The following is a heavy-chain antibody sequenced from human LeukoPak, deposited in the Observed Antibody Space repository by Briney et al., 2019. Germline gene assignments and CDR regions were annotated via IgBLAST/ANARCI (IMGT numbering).Heavy chain of an antibody. CDR3: ARALIAAAPVWFDP. D-gene: IGHD6-13*01. CDR1: GGTFSSYA. J-gene: IGHJ5*02. Sequence: GASVKVSCKASGGTFSSYAISWVRQAHGQGLEWMGGITPIFGTANYAQKFQGRVTITADESTSTAYMELSSLRSEDTAVYYCARALIAAAPVWFDPWGQGTLVTVSS. V-gene: IGHV1-69*13. CDR2: ITPIFGTA.